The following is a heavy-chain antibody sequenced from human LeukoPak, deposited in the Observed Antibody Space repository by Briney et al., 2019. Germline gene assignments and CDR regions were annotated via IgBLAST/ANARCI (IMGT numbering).Heavy chain of an antibody. Sequence: GASVKVSCKASGYTFTGYYMHWVRQAPGQGLEWMGWINPNSGGTNYAQKFQGRVTMTRDTSISTAYMELSRLRSDDTAVYYCARTGYSSSPSAFDPWGQGTLVTVSS. CDR3: ARTGYSSSPSAFDP. J-gene: IGHJ5*02. D-gene: IGHD6-13*01. V-gene: IGHV1-2*02. CDR2: INPNSGGT. CDR1: GYTFTGYY.